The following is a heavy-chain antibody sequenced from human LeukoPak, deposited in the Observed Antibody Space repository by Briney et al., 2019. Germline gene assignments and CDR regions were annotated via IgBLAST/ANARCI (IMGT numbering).Heavy chain of an antibody. Sequence: SETLSLTCTVSGGSISSSSYYWGWIRQPPGKGLEWIGSIYYSGSTYYNPSLKSRVTISVDTSKNQFSLKLSSVTAADTAVYYCARGLDTNDWSDAFDIWGQGTMVTVSS. V-gene: IGHV4-39*07. CDR3: ARGLDTNDWSDAFDI. D-gene: IGHD2-21*01. CDR1: GGSISSSSYY. CDR2: IYYSGST. J-gene: IGHJ3*02.